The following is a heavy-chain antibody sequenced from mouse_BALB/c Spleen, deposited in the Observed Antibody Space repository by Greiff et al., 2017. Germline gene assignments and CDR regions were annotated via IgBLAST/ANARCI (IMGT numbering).Heavy chain of an antibody. V-gene: IGHV14-4*02. CDR1: GFNIKDYY. D-gene: IGHD2-1*01. CDR3: NAGYEYGNYYFDY. Sequence: EVQLQQSGAELVRSGASVKLSCTASGFNIKDYYMHWVKQRPEQGLEWIGWIDPENGDTEYAPKFQGKATMTADTSSNTAYLQLSSLTSEDTAVYYCNAGYEYGNYYFDYWGQGTTLTVSS. CDR2: IDPENGDT. J-gene: IGHJ2*01.